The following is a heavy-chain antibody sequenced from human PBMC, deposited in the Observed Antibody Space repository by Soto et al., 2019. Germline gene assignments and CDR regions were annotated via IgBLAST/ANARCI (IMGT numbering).Heavy chain of an antibody. CDR1: GYTLTELS. J-gene: IGHJ4*02. D-gene: IGHD6-19*01. CDR3: AIAVAGTPSFDY. V-gene: IGHV1-24*01. Sequence: ASVKVSCKVSGYTLTELSMHWVRQAPGKGLEWMGGFDPEDGETIYAQKFQGRVTMTEDTSTDTAYMELSSPRSEDTAVYYCAIAVAGTPSFDYWGQGTLVTVSS. CDR2: FDPEDGET.